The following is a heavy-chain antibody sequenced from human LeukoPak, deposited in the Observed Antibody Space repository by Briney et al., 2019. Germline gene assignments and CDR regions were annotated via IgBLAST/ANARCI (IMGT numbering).Heavy chain of an antibody. CDR1: GYTFTSYY. D-gene: IGHD4-23*01. CDR3: ARTEYGGPERSYYYYYMDV. CDR2: ISAYNGNT. J-gene: IGHJ6*03. V-gene: IGHV1-18*04. Sequence: ASVKVSCKASGYTFTSYYMHWVRQAPGQGLEWMGWISAYNGNTNYAQKLQGRVTMTTDTSTSTAYMELRSLRSDDTAVYYCARTEYGGPERSYYYYYMDVWGKGTTVTVSS.